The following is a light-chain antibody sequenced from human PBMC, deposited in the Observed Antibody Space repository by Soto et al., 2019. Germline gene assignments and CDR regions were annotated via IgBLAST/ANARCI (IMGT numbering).Light chain of an antibody. CDR2: GAS. J-gene: IGKJ3*01. CDR3: QQYGSSPLT. CDR1: QSVTNNF. V-gene: IGKV3-20*01. Sequence: EIVLTQSPGTLSLSPGERVTLSCRASQSVTNNFLAWYQQKPGQAPRPLISGASSRATGIPDRFSGSGSGTDFTLTISRLEPEDFAVYYCQQYGSSPLTFGPGTKVDIK.